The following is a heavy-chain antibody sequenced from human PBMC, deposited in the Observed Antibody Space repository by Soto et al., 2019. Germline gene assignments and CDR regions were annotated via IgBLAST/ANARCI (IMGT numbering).Heavy chain of an antibody. D-gene: IGHD2-2*01. Sequence: QVQLVESEGGVVQPGRSLRLSCAASGFPFSAYGIHWVRQAPGKGLEWVAVISSDGSNEYYADSVKGRFTISRDNSKNTGSLQMNSLTTEDSASYYCAKQISQYCSRVTCYDLYFYYAMDVWGQGTTVTVSS. CDR3: AKQISQYCSRVTCYDLYFYYAMDV. CDR1: GFPFSAYG. CDR2: ISSDGSNE. V-gene: IGHV3-30*18. J-gene: IGHJ6*01.